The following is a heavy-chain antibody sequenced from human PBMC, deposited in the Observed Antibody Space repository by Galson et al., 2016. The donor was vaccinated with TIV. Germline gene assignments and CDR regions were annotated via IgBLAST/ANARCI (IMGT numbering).Heavy chain of an antibody. V-gene: IGHV5-10-1*01. D-gene: IGHD4-17*01. Sequence: QSGAEVTKPGESLRISCKASGSNFTNYWIIWVRQMPGRGLEWVGRIDPEDSYTEYTSSFQGHGIISADKSIRTSYLQCSSLQASDTAAYYCARPHYGDGDYWGLGTLVTVSS. CDR1: GSNFTNYW. CDR3: ARPHYGDGDY. CDR2: IDPEDSYT. J-gene: IGHJ4*02.